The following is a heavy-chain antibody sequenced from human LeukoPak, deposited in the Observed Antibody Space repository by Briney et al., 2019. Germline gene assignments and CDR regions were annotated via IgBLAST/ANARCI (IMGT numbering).Heavy chain of an antibody. CDR2: IYSDDRA. Sequence: QPGGSLRLSCVASGFTVSRNVMNWVRQAPGKGLEWVSLIYSDDRAFYADSVKGRFTISRNNSKNTLFLQMSSLKPEDTAIYYCARDLAGFQEPRYYYYMDVWGKGTTVTVSS. J-gene: IGHJ6*03. V-gene: IGHV3-66*02. D-gene: IGHD1-14*01. CDR1: GFTVSRNV. CDR3: ARDLAGFQEPRYYYYMDV.